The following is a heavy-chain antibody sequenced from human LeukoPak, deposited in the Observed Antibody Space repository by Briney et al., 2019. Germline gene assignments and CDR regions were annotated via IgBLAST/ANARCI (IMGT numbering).Heavy chain of an antibody. CDR2: INPNSGGT. Sequence: ASVKVSSKASGYTFTGYYMHWVRQAPGQGLEWMGWINPNSGGTNYAQKFQGRVTMTRDTSISTVYMELRSLRSDDTAVYYCARRTYSSSSSIFDYWGQGTLVTVSS. V-gene: IGHV1-2*02. CDR1: GYTFTGYY. D-gene: IGHD6-6*01. J-gene: IGHJ4*02. CDR3: ARRTYSSSSSIFDY.